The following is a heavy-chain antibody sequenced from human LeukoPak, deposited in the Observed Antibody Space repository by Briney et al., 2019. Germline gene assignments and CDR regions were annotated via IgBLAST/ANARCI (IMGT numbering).Heavy chain of an antibody. CDR3: AELGITMIGGV. J-gene: IGHJ6*04. CDR2: ISSSSSYI. V-gene: IGHV3-21*01. Sequence: GGSLRLSCAASGFTFSSYSMNWVRQAPGKGLEWVSSISSSSSYIFYSDSVKGRFTISRDNAKNSLYLQMNSLRAEDTAVYYCAELGITMIGGVWGKGTTVTISS. CDR1: GFTFSSYS. D-gene: IGHD3-10*02.